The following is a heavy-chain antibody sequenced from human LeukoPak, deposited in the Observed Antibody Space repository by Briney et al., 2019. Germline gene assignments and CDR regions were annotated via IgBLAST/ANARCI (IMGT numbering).Heavy chain of an antibody. CDR2: INAGNGNT. J-gene: IGHJ4*02. CDR3: TRGRWSATTASYYLDF. Sequence: GASVKVSCKASGYTFTSYAMHWVRQAPGQRLEWMGWINAGNGNTKYSQKFQGRVTITRDTSASTAYMELSSLTFEDTAVYYCTRGRWSATTASYYLDFWGQGTLVTVSS. CDR1: GYTFTSYA. D-gene: IGHD2-15*01. V-gene: IGHV1-3*01.